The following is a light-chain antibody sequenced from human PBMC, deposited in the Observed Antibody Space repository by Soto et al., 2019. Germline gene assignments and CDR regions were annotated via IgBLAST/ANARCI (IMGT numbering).Light chain of an antibody. Sequence: QSAPTPPSSLSGAPWQAVPLSRPGKSRGVGSYNLVPWYQQHPGKAPKLMIYEVSKRPSGVSNRFSGSKSGNTASLTISGLQAEDEADYYCCSYAGSSTFVYVFGTGTKVTVL. CDR1: SRGVGSYNL. J-gene: IGLJ1*01. CDR3: CSYAGSSTFVYV. CDR2: EVS. V-gene: IGLV2-23*02.